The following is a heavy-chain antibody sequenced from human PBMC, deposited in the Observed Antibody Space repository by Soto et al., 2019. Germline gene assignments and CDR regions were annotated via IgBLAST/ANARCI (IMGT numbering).Heavy chain of an antibody. CDR1: GFTFSSYA. J-gene: IGHJ5*02. CDR2: VSGSGGGT. Sequence: EVQLLESGGGLVQPGGSLRLSCAASGFTFSSYAMSWVRQVPGKGLEWVSAVSGSGGGTYYADFARGRFTISRDNSMNTLYLQMNSLRAEDTAMYYCAKDVDTAMVSLASWGQGTLVTVSS. V-gene: IGHV3-23*01. CDR3: AKDVDTAMVSLAS. D-gene: IGHD5-18*01.